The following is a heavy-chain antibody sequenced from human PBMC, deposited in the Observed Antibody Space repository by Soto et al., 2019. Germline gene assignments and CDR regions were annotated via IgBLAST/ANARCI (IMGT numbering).Heavy chain of an antibody. J-gene: IGHJ6*02. Sequence: GGSLRLSCAASGFTFSSYAMHWVRQAPGKGLEWVAVISYEGSNKYYADSVKGRFTISRDNSKNTLYLQMNRLRAEDTAVYYCARDLYYDFWSGSLEPYYYGMDVWGQGTTVTVSS. CDR3: ARDLYYDFWSGSLEPYYYGMDV. CDR2: ISYEGSNK. CDR1: GFTFSSYA. V-gene: IGHV3-30-3*01. D-gene: IGHD3-3*01.